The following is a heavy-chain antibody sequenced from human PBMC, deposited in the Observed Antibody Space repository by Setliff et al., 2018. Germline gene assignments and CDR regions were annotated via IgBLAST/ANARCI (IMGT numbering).Heavy chain of an antibody. Sequence: PGGSLRLSCVASGFNFHVYTMEWVRQAPGKGLEWVSSISVNSNYIYKADSVKGRFTISRDNSKNTLYLQMNSLRAEDTAVYYCARDRRGYSGYDTLHYWGQGTLVTVSS. V-gene: IGHV3-21*01. CDR2: ISVNSNYI. J-gene: IGHJ4*02. CDR1: GFNFHVYT. CDR3: ARDRRGYSGYDTLHY. D-gene: IGHD5-12*01.